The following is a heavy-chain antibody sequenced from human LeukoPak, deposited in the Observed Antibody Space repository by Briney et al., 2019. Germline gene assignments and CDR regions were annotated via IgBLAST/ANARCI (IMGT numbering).Heavy chain of an antibody. CDR2: ISSSSSNK. CDR3: ARGRGITLFGVVRDYFDF. J-gene: IGHJ4*02. Sequence: GGSLRLSCAASGFMFNIYTMNWVRQSPGKGLEWVSSISSSSSNKYYADSVKGRFTISRDNAKNSLYLQMNSLRVEDTAVYFCARGRGITLFGVVRDYFDFWGQGTLVTVSS. D-gene: IGHD3-3*01. CDR1: GFMFNIYT. V-gene: IGHV3-21*04.